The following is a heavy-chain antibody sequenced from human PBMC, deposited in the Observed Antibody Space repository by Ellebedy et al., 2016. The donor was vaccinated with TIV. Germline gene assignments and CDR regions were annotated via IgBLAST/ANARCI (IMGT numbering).Heavy chain of an antibody. CDR3: ARGVAAGVEY. Sequence: AASVKVSCKASGYTFTTLDINWVRQASGQGLEWMGWMSPNSGNTGFAQKFQGRVTMTRDTSISTAYMELSSLNSEDTAVYYCARGVAAGVEYWGQGTLVTVSS. CDR2: MSPNSGNT. D-gene: IGHD6-13*01. CDR1: GYTFTTLD. J-gene: IGHJ4*02. V-gene: IGHV1-8*01.